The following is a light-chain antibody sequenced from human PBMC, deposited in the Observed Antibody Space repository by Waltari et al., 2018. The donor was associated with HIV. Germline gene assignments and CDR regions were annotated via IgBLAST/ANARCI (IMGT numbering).Light chain of an antibody. Sequence: SFDLTQPPSVSVSPGQTAIITCSGDRLVSEYTSWYQQRPGQSRVLVIYLPARRPSGIPRRFSGSKSGRTATLTISGTQPMDEADYCCQAWDFITAVFGGGTKLTVL. CDR3: QAWDFITAV. J-gene: IGLJ2*01. CDR1: RLVSEY. CDR2: LPA. V-gene: IGLV3-1*01.